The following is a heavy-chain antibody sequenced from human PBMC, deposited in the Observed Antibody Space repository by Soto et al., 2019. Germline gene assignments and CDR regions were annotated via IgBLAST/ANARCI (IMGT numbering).Heavy chain of an antibody. J-gene: IGHJ4*02. CDR2: INTFNGNT. D-gene: IGHD2-21*01. Sequence: QVQLVQSGAEVKKPGASVKVSCKASGYRFTSYGINWVRQAPGQGLEWIAWINTFNGNTNSAHNLQGRVTMTADTSTSTVFLEVRRLTSDDTAVYYCARELGISTSAPFDYWGQGTLVSGTS. V-gene: IGHV1-18*01. CDR1: GYRFTSYG. CDR3: ARELGISTSAPFDY.